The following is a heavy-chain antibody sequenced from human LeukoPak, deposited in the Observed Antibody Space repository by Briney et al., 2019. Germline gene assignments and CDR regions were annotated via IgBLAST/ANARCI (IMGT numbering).Heavy chain of an antibody. V-gene: IGHV3-9*01. Sequence: GGSLRLSCEASGFTFEDYPMHWVRQSPGKGLEWVASISWNSASIGYAASVKGRFTISRDNTKKSLFLQMNSLGPEDSAFYYCGRATLKTFYPWDFWGRGTLVTVST. CDR3: GRATLKTFYPWDF. CDR2: ISWNSASI. CDR1: GFTFEDYP. D-gene: IGHD3-3*02. J-gene: IGHJ4*02.